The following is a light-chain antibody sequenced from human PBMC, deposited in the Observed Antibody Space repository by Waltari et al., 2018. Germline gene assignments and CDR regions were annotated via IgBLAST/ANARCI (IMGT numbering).Light chain of an antibody. CDR3: QQSSSLPFT. V-gene: IGKV1-39*01. CDR1: QSISSF. CDR2: TAS. J-gene: IGKJ3*01. Sequence: DIQMTQSPSSLSASVGDRVTITCRASQSISSFLNWYQLKPGKAPKLLIYTASTLQSGVPSMFSGSGSGTDFTLTISSLQPEDFGMYYCQQSSSLPFTFGPGTKVDIK.